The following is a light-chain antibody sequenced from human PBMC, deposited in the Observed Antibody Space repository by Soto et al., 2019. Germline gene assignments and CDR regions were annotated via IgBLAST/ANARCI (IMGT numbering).Light chain of an antibody. V-gene: IGLV2-14*03. J-gene: IGLJ1*01. Sequence: QSALTQPASVSGSPGQSITISCTGTSSDVGGYNYVSWYQQHPGKAPKLMIYEVTNRPSGVSHRFSGSKSGNTASLTISGLQPEDEADYYCSSYTSTGTGTVVVFGTGTKVTVL. CDR1: SSDVGGYNY. CDR3: SSYTSTGTGTVVV. CDR2: EVT.